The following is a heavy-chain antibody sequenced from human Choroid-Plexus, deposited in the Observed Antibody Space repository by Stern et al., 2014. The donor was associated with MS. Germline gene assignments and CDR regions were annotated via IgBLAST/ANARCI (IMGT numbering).Heavy chain of an antibody. D-gene: IGHD2-15*01. J-gene: IGHJ4*02. V-gene: IGHV3-30*18. Sequence: VQLVESGGGVAQPGRPLILSCAASGFTFSNFGMHWVRPAPGKGLEWGALESYDGSDKYYADSVKGRFTIFRDNSKNTLYMHMNSLRAEDTAVYYCAKDRQWSTYFFDYWGQGSLVTVSS. CDR2: ESYDGSDK. CDR3: AKDRQWSTYFFDY. CDR1: GFTFSNFG.